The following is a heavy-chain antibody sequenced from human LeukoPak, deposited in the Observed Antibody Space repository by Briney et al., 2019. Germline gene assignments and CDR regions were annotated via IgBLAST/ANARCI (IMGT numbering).Heavy chain of an antibody. D-gene: IGHD4-17*01. CDR2: ISYDGNNK. V-gene: IGHV3-30-3*01. Sequence: GRSLRLSCAASGFTFSSHAMHWVRQAPGKGLEWVASISYDGNNKYYADSVKGRFTISRDNSKNTLYEQMNSLRPEDTAVYYCARGPDYGFDYWGQGALVTVSS. J-gene: IGHJ4*02. CDR1: GFTFSSHA. CDR3: ARGPDYGFDY.